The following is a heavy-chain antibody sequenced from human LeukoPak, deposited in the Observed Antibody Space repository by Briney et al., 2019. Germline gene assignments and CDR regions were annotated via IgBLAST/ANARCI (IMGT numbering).Heavy chain of an antibody. Sequence: GRSLRLSCAASGFTFSSYGMHWVRQAPGKGLEWVAVISYDGSNKYYADSVKGRFTISRDNSKNMLYLQMNSLRAEDTAVYYCAKDGGYCGGDCYSLLLDYWGQGTLVTVSS. CDR1: GFTFSSYG. CDR2: ISYDGSNK. V-gene: IGHV3-30*18. CDR3: AKDGGYCGGDCYSLLLDY. D-gene: IGHD2-21*02. J-gene: IGHJ4*02.